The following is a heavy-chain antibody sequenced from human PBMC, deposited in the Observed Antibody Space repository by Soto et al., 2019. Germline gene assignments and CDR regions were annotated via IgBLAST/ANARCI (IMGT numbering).Heavy chain of an antibody. V-gene: IGHV3-23*01. CDR3: AKALRDYDILTGYNY. Sequence: LSLPCAASGFTFSSYAMSWVRQAPGKGLEWVSAISGSGGSTYYADSVKGRFTISRDNSKNTLYLQMNSLRAEDTAVYYCAKALRDYDILTGYNYWGQGTLVTVSS. CDR2: ISGSGGST. CDR1: GFTFSSYA. J-gene: IGHJ4*02. D-gene: IGHD3-9*01.